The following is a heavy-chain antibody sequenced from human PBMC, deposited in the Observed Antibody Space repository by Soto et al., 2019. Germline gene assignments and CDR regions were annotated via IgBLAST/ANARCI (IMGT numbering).Heavy chain of an antibody. CDR2: INPNSGGT. CDR1: GYTFTGYY. Sequence: WASVKVSCKASGYTFTGYYMHWVRQAPGQGLEWMGWINPNSGGTNYAQKFQGRVTMTRDTSISTAYMELSRLRSDDTAVYYCARELAPAIEYFQHWGPGTLVTLSS. V-gene: IGHV1-2*02. J-gene: IGHJ1*01. CDR3: ARELAPAIEYFQH. D-gene: IGHD2-2*01.